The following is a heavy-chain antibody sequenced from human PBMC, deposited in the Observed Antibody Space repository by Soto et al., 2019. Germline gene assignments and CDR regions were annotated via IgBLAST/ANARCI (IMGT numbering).Heavy chain of an antibody. V-gene: IGHV3-64D*06. Sequence: GGSLRLSCSASGFTFSSYAMHWVRQAPGEGLEYVSAISSNGGSTYYADSVKGRFTISRDNSKNTLYLQMSSLRAEDTAVYYCVKVAASYYYGMDVWGQGTTVTVSS. J-gene: IGHJ6*02. CDR2: ISSNGGST. CDR3: VKVAASYYYGMDV. CDR1: GFTFSSYA.